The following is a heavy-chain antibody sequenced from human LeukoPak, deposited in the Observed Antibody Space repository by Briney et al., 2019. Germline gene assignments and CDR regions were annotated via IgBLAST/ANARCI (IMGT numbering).Heavy chain of an antibody. V-gene: IGHV4-39*01. CDR3: ARIPYYASGTYYTPPLAFDY. J-gene: IGHJ4*02. Sequence: SETLSLTCTVSGGSISSSSYYWGWIRQPPGKGLEWIGSIYYSGSTYYNPSLKSRVTISVDTSKNQLSLKLSSVTAADTAVYYCARIPYYASGTYYTPPLAFDYWGQGTLVTVSS. D-gene: IGHD3-10*01. CDR1: GGSISSSSYY. CDR2: IYYSGST.